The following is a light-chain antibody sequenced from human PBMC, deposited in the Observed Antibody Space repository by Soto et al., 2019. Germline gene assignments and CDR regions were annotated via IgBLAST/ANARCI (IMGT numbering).Light chain of an antibody. CDR2: DAS. CDR3: HQYNGWPRT. V-gene: IGKV3-15*01. Sequence: EIVLTQSPGTLSLSPGERATLSCRASQSVSSSYLAWYQQKPGQAPRLLIYDASTRATGIPARFSGSGSGTEFTLTIICLQSEDFAVYYCHQYNGWPRTFGQETKVDIK. J-gene: IGKJ1*01. CDR1: QSVSSSY.